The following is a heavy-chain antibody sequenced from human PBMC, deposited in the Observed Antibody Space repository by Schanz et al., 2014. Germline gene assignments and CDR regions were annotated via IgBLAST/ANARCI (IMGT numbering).Heavy chain of an antibody. CDR1: GFTFSSYG. D-gene: IGHD3-22*01. V-gene: IGHV3-33*06. CDR2: MSYDGSIK. Sequence: QVQLVESGGGVVQPGRSLRLSCAASGFTFSSYGMHWVRQAPGKGLEWVAAMSYDGSIKYYGDSVKGRFTISRDNSKNPLYLHMSSLRAEDTAVYYCAKDPSHGDYDYYFDYWGQGTLVTVSS. CDR3: AKDPSHGDYDYYFDY. J-gene: IGHJ4*02.